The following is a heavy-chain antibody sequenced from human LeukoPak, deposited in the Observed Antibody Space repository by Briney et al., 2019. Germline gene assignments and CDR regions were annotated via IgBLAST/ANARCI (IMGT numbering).Heavy chain of an antibody. CDR3: ARDTPGYGGDDFDY. J-gene: IGHJ4*02. Sequence: PGGSLRLSCAASGFTFSTYGMHWVRQAPGKGLEWMTFIQAGGDEKYYAESVKGRFTVSRDNSKNTLYLQMNSLGAEDTAVYYCARDTPGYGGDDFDYWGQGALVTVSS. CDR2: IQAGGDEK. CDR1: GFTFSTYG. D-gene: IGHD4-23*01. V-gene: IGHV3-30*02.